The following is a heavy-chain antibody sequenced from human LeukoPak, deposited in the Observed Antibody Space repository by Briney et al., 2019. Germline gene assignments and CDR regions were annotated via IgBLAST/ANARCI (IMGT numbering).Heavy chain of an antibody. V-gene: IGHV3-66*01. J-gene: IGHJ4*02. CDR1: GFTVTRNY. Sequence: GGSLRLSCAASGFTVTRNYMNWVRQAPGKGLEWVSVIYSGGNTDYADSVRGRFTISRDNSKSTMYLQMNSLRVEDTAVYYCSRGAGMRDWGQGTLVTVS. CDR2: IYSGGNT. CDR3: SRGAGMRD.